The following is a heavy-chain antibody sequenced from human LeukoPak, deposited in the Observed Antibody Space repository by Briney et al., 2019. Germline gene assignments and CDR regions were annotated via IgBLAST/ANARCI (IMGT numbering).Heavy chain of an antibody. CDR2: ISAYNGNT. Sequence: GASVKVSCKASGYTFTSYGISWVRQAPGQGLEWMGWISAYNGNTNYAQKLQGRVTMTTDTSTSTAYMELRSLRSDDTAVYYCARASSGSYYGSFDYWGQGTLVTVSS. V-gene: IGHV1-18*01. J-gene: IGHJ4*02. CDR1: GYTFTSYG. D-gene: IGHD1-26*01. CDR3: ARASSGSYYGSFDY.